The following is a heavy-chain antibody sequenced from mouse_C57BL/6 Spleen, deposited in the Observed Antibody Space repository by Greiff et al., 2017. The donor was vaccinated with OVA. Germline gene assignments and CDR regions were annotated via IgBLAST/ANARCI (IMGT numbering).Heavy chain of an antibody. D-gene: IGHD1-1*01. V-gene: IGHV14-2*01. J-gene: IGHJ1*03. CDR3: ASPSPGSSYDWYIDV. Sequence: EVKLQQSGAELVKPGASVKLSCTASGFNFKDYYMHWVKQRTEQGLEWIGRIDPEDGDTKYAPKFQGKATLTADTSSNTAYLQLSSLTSEDTAVYYCASPSPGSSYDWYIDVWGTGTTVTVSS. CDR1: GFNFKDYY. CDR2: IDPEDGDT.